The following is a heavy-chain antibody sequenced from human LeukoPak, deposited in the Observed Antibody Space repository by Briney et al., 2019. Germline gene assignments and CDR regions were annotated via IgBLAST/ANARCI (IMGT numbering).Heavy chain of an antibody. D-gene: IGHD2-2*01. CDR3: ARQGVPAAPRWFDP. V-gene: IGHV4-4*09. J-gene: IGHJ5*02. Sequence: SETLSLTCTVSGGSISSYYWSWIRQPPGKGLEWIGYIYTSGSTNYNPSLKSRVTISVDTSKNQFSLKLSSVTAADTAVYYCARQGVPAAPRWFDPWGQGTLDTVSS. CDR2: IYTSGST. CDR1: GGSISSYY.